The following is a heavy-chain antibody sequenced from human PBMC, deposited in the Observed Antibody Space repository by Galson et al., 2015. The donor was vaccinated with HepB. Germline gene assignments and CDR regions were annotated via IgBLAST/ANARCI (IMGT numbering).Heavy chain of an antibody. D-gene: IGHD2-2*01. CDR2: ISSSSSYT. CDR3: ARDATDCSSTSCSNYFEAWDYYYYGMDV. J-gene: IGHJ6*02. Sequence: SLRLSCAASGFTFSDYYMSWIRQAPGKGLEWVSYISSSSSYTNYADSVKGRFTISRDNAKNSLYLQMNSLRAEDTAVYYCARDATDCSSTSCSNYFEAWDYYYYGMDVWGQGTTVTVSS. CDR1: GFTFSDYY. V-gene: IGHV3-11*06.